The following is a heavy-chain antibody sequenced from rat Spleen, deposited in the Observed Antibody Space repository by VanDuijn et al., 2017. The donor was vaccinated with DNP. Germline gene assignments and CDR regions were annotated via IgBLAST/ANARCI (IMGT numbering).Heavy chain of an antibody. D-gene: IGHD1-10*01. CDR2: ISYDGGST. J-gene: IGHJ3*01. CDR1: GFTFRDYY. V-gene: IGHV5-7*01. CDR3: ASLNNYNWFAY. Sequence: EVQLVESGGGLVQPGRSLKLSCAASGFTFRDYYMAWVRQAPTKGLEWVAYISYDGGSTYYRDSVKGRFTISRDNAKSTLYLQMDSLRSEDTATYYCASLNNYNWFAYWGQGTLVTVSS.